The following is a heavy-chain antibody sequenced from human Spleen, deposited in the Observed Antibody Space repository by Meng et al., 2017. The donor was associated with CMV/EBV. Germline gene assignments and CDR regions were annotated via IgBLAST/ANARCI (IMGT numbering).Heavy chain of an antibody. J-gene: IGHJ4*02. CDR2: IYPGDSDT. CDR3: ARGGRKQWLVPFDY. CDR1: GYSFTSYW. Sequence: SGYSFTSYWIGWVRQLPGKGLEWMGIIYPGDSDTRYSPSFQGQVTISADKSISTAYLQWSSLKASDTAMYYCARGGRKQWLVPFDYWGQGTLVIVSS. D-gene: IGHD6-19*01. V-gene: IGHV5-51*01.